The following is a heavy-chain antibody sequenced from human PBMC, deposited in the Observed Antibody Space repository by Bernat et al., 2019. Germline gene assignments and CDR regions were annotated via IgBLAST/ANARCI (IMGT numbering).Heavy chain of an antibody. V-gene: IGHV3-7*03. CDR2: IKHDGSEK. CDR1: GFTFSSYW. D-gene: IGHD4-17*01. CDR3: ARDCLFYGDFDPYLDY. Sequence: EVQLVESGGGLVQPGGSLRLSCAASGFTFSSYWMSWVRQAPGKGLEWVANIKHDGSEKYYVASVKGRFPCPRDNAKNSLYLQMNSLGAEATAVYYCARDCLFYGDFDPYLDYWGQGTLVTVSS. J-gene: IGHJ4*02.